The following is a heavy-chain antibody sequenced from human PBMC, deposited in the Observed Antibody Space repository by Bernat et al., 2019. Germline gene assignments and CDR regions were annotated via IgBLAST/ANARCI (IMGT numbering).Heavy chain of an antibody. D-gene: IGHD6-19*01. CDR3: AKKKQAVAGAYYYYGMDV. CDR2: ISGSGGST. CDR1: GFTFSSYA. J-gene: IGHJ6*02. Sequence: EVQLLESGGGSVQPGGSLRLSCAASGFTFSSYAMSWVRQAPGKGLEWVSAISGSGGSTYYADSVKGRFTISRDNSKNTLYLQMNSLRAEDTAVYYCAKKKQAVAGAYYYYGMDVWGQGTTVTVSS. V-gene: IGHV3-23*01.